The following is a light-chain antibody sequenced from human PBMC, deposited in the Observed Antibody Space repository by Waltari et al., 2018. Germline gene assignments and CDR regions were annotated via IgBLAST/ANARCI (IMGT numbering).Light chain of an antibody. Sequence: QSALTQPRSVSGSPGQSVTISCPETSSAVCYYYYVPFYQQHPGKALKLLIHDVNRRPSGVPDRFSGSKSGNTASLTISGLQAEDEADYYCCSYAGSDTFQVFGAGTKVTVL. CDR1: SSAVCYYYY. CDR3: CSYAGSDTFQV. V-gene: IGLV2-11*01. J-gene: IGLJ1*01. CDR2: DVN.